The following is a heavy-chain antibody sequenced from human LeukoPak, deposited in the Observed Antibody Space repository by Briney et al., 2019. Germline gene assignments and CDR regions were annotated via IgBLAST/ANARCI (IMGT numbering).Heavy chain of an antibody. Sequence: GESLKISCKGSGYSFNTYWIGWVRQMPGKGLEWMGIIYPGDSDTKYSPSFQGQVTISADKSISTAYLQWSSLKASDTAMYYCARQAGSGTYYFDYWGQGTPVTVSS. CDR3: ARQAGSGTYYFDY. J-gene: IGHJ4*02. CDR1: GYSFNTYW. D-gene: IGHD3-10*01. V-gene: IGHV5-51*01. CDR2: IYPGDSDT.